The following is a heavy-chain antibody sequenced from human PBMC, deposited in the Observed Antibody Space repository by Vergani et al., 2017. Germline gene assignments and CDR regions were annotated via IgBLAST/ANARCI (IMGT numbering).Heavy chain of an antibody. D-gene: IGHD3-10*01. CDR2: INHSGST. CDR3: ARGGVYYVLGPTGWFDP. J-gene: IGHJ5*02. CDR1: GGSFSGYY. Sequence: QVQLQQWGAGLLKPSETLSLTCAVYGGSFSGYYWSWIRQPPGKGLEWIGEINHSGSTNYIPSLKSRVTISVDTSKNQFSLKLSSVTAADTAVYYCARGGVYYVLGPTGWFDPWGQGTLVTVSS. V-gene: IGHV4-34*01.